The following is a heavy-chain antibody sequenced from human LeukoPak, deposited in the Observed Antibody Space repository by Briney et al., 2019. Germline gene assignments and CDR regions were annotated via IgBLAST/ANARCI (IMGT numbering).Heavy chain of an antibody. J-gene: IGHJ4*02. D-gene: IGHD2-15*01. CDR1: GVTFSSYN. CDR2: ISRTGSYI. CDR3: ARVLETDCRGGSCYSGLDY. Sequence: GGSLRLSCAASGVTFSSYNMNWVRQAPGRGLEWVSSISRTGSYIYYADSVKGRFTISGDNALNSLYLQMNSLRVEDTAVYYCARVLETDCRGGSCYSGLDYWGQGTLVTVSS. V-gene: IGHV3-21*01.